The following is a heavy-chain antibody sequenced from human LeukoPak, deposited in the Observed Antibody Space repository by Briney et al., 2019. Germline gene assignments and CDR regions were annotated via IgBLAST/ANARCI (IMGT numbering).Heavy chain of an antibody. CDR1: GFTFSSYW. CDR2: INSDGSST. D-gene: IGHD3-10*01. V-gene: IGHV3-74*01. Sequence: GGSLRLSCAASGFTFSSYWMHWVHQAPGKALVWVSRINSDGSSTSYADSVKGRFTISRDNAKNSLYLQMNSLRAEDTAVYYCARDGSEEWPIGYWGQGTLVTVSS. CDR3: ARDGSEEWPIGY. J-gene: IGHJ4*02.